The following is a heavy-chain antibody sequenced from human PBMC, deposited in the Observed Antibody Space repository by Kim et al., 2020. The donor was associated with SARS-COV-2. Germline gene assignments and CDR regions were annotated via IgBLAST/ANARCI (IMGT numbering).Heavy chain of an antibody. CDR2: GSEQ. CDR3: ARDLPPDY. Sequence: GSEQSYVDSLKGRFTISRDNAKNSLYLQMNSLRPEDTAVYYCARDLPPDYWGQGTLVTVSS. J-gene: IGHJ4*02. V-gene: IGHV3-7*03.